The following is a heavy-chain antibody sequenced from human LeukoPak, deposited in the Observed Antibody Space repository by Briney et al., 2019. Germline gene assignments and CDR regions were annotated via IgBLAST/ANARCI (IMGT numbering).Heavy chain of an antibody. D-gene: IGHD1-26*01. CDR2: ISNSGADT. J-gene: IGHJ6*03. CDR1: GFTFSNYA. Sequence: GGSLRLSCAASGFTFSNYAMSWVRQAPGEGLEWVSGISNSGADTFYADSVKGRFAISRDTAKNSLYLQMNSLRAEDTAVYYCARDPYSGSYGDYYYYYMDVWGKGTTVTISS. V-gene: IGHV3-23*01. CDR3: ARDPYSGSYGDYYYYYMDV.